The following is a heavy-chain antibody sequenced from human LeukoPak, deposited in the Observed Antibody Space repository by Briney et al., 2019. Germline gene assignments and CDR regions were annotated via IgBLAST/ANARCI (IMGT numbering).Heavy chain of an antibody. Sequence: GGSLRLSCAASGFTVSSNYMSWVRQAPGKGLEWVSVIYSGGSTYYADSVKGRFTISRDNSKNTLYLQMNSLRAEDTAVYYCARGWFGELPPFDYWGQGTLVTVSS. J-gene: IGHJ4*02. D-gene: IGHD3-10*01. CDR1: GFTVSSNY. V-gene: IGHV3-53*01. CDR3: ARGWFGELPPFDY. CDR2: IYSGGST.